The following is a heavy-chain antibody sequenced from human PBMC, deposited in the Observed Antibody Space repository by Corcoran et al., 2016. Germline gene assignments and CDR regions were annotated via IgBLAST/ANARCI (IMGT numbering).Heavy chain of an antibody. Sequence: QVQLQESGPGLVKPSGTLSLTCVVSGGSISSSHWWSWVRQPPGKGLEWIGEIHHSGSTNYSPPLKSRVTISVDKSKNQFSLMLTSVTAADPAVYYWARGEAYGSGQVGCDYWGQGSLVTVSS. CDR3: ARGEAYGSGQVGCDY. V-gene: IGHV4-4*02. D-gene: IGHD3-10*01. J-gene: IGHJ4*02. CDR2: IHHSGST. CDR1: GGSISSSHW.